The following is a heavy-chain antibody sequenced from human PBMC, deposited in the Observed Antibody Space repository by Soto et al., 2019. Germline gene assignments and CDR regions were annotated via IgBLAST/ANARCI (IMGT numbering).Heavy chain of an antibody. CDR2: IGYDGSSE. Sequence: QVQLVESGGGVVQAGRSLRLSCAASGFMFDSYGMHWVRQTPGKGLEWVAVIGYDGSSEFYADSVKGRFIVSRDNSKNTVYLQMNSLRGEDTAVYHCVKDGICIDGSCFPAFESWGQGTLVAVSS. CDR1: GFMFDSYG. D-gene: IGHD2-15*01. CDR3: VKDGICIDGSCFPAFES. J-gene: IGHJ4*02. V-gene: IGHV3-33*06.